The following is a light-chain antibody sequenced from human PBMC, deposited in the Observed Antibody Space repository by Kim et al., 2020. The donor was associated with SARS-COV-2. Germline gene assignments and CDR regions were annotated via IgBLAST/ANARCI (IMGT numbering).Light chain of an antibody. CDR1: RSISYY. CDR3: QQSYSTPHT. CDR2: ATS. V-gene: IGKV1-39*01. J-gene: IGKJ2*01. Sequence: DIQMTQSPSSLSASVGDRVTIACRASRSISYYLNWYQQKPGKAPKLLIYATSTLQSGVPSRFSGGGSGTDFTLTISSLQPEDFAAYYCQQSYSTPHTFGQGTKLEI.